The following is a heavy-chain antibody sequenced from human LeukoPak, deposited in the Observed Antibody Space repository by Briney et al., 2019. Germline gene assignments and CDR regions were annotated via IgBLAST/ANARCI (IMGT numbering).Heavy chain of an antibody. CDR3: AVDFGSHRVVY. Sequence: SETLSLTCTVSGGSISSSSYYWGWIRQPPGKGLEWIGSIYYSGSTYYNPSLKSRVTISVDTSKNQFSLKLSSVTAADTAVYYCAVDFGSHRVVYWGQGSLVTVSS. V-gene: IGHV4-39*01. D-gene: IGHD3-3*01. CDR2: IYYSGST. J-gene: IGHJ4*01. CDR1: GGSISSSSYY.